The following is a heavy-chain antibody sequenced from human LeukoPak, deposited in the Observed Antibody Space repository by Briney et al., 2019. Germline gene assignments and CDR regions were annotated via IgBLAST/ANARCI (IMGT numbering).Heavy chain of an antibody. J-gene: IGHJ6*02. CDR2: ISYDGSNK. D-gene: IGHD6-25*01. Sequence: PGGSLRLSCAASGFTFSSYGMHWVRQAPGKGLEWVAVISYDGSNKYYADSVKGRFTISRDNSKNTLYRQMNSLRAEDTAVYYCAKDRMMGSVGYYGMDVWGQGTTVTVSS. CDR3: AKDRMMGSVGYYGMDV. V-gene: IGHV3-30*18. CDR1: GFTFSSYG.